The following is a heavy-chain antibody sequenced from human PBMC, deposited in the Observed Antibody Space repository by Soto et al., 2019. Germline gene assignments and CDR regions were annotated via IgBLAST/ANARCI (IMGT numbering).Heavy chain of an antibody. CDR3: ARVLSEFFFIFEVVIKYYYYDWAV. J-gene: IGHJ6*03. D-gene: IGHD3-3*01. V-gene: IGHV3-48*01. Sequence: PGGSLRLSCAASGFTFSSYSMNWVRQAPGKGLEWVSYISSSSSTIYYADSVKGRFTISRDNAKNSLYLQMNSLRAEDTAVYYCARVLSEFFFIFEVVIKYYYYDWAVGVNGTTVPVS. CDR1: GFTFSSYS. CDR2: ISSSSSTI.